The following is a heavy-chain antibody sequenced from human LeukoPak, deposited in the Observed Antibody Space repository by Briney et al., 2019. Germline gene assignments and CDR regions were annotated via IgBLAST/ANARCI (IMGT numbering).Heavy chain of an antibody. CDR1: GFTFSSYA. V-gene: IGHV3-30-3*01. CDR3: AREHDIRDSSGYLVY. Sequence: GGSLRLSCAASGFTFSSYAMHWVRQAPGKGLEWVAVISHDGSNKYYADSVKGRFTISRDNSKNTLYLQMNSLRAEDTAVYYCAREHDIRDSSGYLVYWGQGTLVTVSS. CDR2: ISHDGSNK. J-gene: IGHJ4*02. D-gene: IGHD3-22*01.